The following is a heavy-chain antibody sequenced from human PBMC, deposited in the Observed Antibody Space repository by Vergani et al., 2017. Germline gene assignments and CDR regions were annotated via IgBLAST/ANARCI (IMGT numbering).Heavy chain of an antibody. Sequence: QVQLVQSGAEVKKPGSSVKVSCKASGGTFSSYAISWVRQAPGQGLEWMGGIIPIFGTANYAQKFQGRVTITAVESTSTAYMELSSLRAEDTAVDYCAGAHLEVTFGGVNDTYYFDYWGQGTLVTVSS. CDR2: IIPIFGTA. J-gene: IGHJ4*02. D-gene: IGHD3-16*01. V-gene: IGHV1-69*01. CDR3: AGAHLEVTFGGVNDTYYFDY. CDR1: GGTFSSYA.